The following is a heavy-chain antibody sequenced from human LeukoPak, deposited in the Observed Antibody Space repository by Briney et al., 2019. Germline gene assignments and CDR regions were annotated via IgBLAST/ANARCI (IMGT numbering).Heavy chain of an antibody. V-gene: IGHV4-4*07. CDR3: ARGVFADILSQYYFDY. CDR2: IYTSGST. J-gene: IGHJ4*02. D-gene: IGHD3-9*01. CDR1: GGSISSYY. Sequence: SETLSLTCTVSGGSISSYYWSWIRQPAGKGLEWIGRIYTSGSTNYNPSLKSRVTMSVDTSKNQFSLKLSSVTAADTAVYYCARGVFADILSQYYFDYWGQGTLVTVSS.